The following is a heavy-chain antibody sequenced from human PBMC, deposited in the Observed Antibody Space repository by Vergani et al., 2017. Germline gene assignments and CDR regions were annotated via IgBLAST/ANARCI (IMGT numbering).Heavy chain of an antibody. V-gene: IGHV4-30-2*01. CDR2: IYHSGST. Sequence: QLQLQESGSGLVKPSQTLSLTCAVSGGSISSGGYSWIWIRQPPGKGLEWIGYIYHSGSTYYNPSLKSRVTISVDRSKNQFSLKLSSVTAADTAVYYCARGPPHYYGSGPPFDYWGQGTLVTVSS. CDR3: ARGPPHYYGSGPPFDY. D-gene: IGHD3-10*01. J-gene: IGHJ4*02. CDR1: GGSISSGGYS.